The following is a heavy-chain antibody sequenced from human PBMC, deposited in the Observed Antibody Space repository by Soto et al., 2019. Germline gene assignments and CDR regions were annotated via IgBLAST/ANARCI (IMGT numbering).Heavy chain of an antibody. J-gene: IGHJ4*02. CDR2: ISYDGSNK. D-gene: IGHD3-9*01. CDR3: ANAYYDILTAGH. CDR1: GFPFSSYG. Sequence: GGSLRLSCAASGFPFSSYGMHWVRQAPGKGLEWVAVISYDGSNKYYADSVKGRFTISRDNSKNTLYLQMNSLRAEDTAVYYCANAYYDILTAGHWGQGTLVTVSS. V-gene: IGHV3-30*18.